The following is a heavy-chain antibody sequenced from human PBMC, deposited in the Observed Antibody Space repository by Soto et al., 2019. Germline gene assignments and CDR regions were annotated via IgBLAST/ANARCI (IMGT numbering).Heavy chain of an antibody. CDR3: AGWELL. CDR1: GFTFRNYW. CDR2: IKEDGREK. D-gene: IGHD1-26*01. Sequence: LRLSCATSGFTFRNYWMSWVRQAPGKGLEWVAEIKEDGREKYYVDSVKGRFTISRDNAKNSVYLQMNSLRAEDTAVYFCAGWELLWGQGTLVTVS. V-gene: IGHV3-7*01. J-gene: IGHJ4*02.